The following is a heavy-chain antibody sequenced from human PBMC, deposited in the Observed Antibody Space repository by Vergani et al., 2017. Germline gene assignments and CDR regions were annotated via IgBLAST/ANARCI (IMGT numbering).Heavy chain of an antibody. CDR2: IYYSGST. D-gene: IGHD3-10*01. V-gene: IGHV4-59*01. CDR1: GGSISSYY. Sequence: QVQLQESGPGLVKPSETLSLTCTVSGGSISSYYWSWIRQPPGKGLEWIGYIYYSGSTNYNPSLKSRVTISVDTSKNQFSLKRSSVTAADTAVYYCARDSGVGEFYAPYYYYGMDVWGQGTTVTVSS. CDR3: ARDSGVGEFYAPYYYYGMDV. J-gene: IGHJ6*02.